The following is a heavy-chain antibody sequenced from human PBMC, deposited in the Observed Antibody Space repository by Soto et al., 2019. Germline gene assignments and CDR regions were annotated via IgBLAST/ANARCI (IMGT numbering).Heavy chain of an antibody. J-gene: IGHJ6*02. V-gene: IGHV1-18*04. Sequence: ASVKVSCKASAYTFTTYGISWVRQAPGQGLEWMGWISGYNGQTNYPQKFRGRVTLTTDTSTSTAYMELRSLRSDDTAMYYCARNNRKEPWVKGLNAIDVWGQGTTVTVSS. CDR3: ARNNRKEPWVKGLNAIDV. CDR2: ISGYNGQT. CDR1: AYTFTTYG. D-gene: IGHD6-13*01.